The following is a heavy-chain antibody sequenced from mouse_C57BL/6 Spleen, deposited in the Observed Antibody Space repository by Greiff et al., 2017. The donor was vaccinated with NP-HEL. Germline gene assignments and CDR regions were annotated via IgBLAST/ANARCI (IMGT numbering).Heavy chain of an antibody. V-gene: IGHV5-4*01. CDR3: ARDYAMDY. Sequence: EVMLVESGGGLVKPGGSLKLSCAASGFTFSSYAMSWVRQTPEKRLEWVATISDGGSYTYYPDNVKGRFTISRDNAKNNLYLQMSHLKSEDTAMYYCARDYAMDYGGQGTSVTVSS. CDR2: ISDGGSYT. J-gene: IGHJ4*01. CDR1: GFTFSSYA.